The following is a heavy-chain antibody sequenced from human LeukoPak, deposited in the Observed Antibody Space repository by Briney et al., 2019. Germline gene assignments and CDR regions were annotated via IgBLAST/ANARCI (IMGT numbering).Heavy chain of an antibody. V-gene: IGHV3-21*01. CDR2: ISSSSSYI. J-gene: IGHJ4*02. D-gene: IGHD4-17*01. Sequence: GGSLRLSCAASGFTFSSYSMNWVRQAPGKGLEWVSSISSSSSYIYYADSVKGRFTISRDNSKNTLYLQMNSLRAEDTAVYYCARESSVTTGLDYWGQGTLVTVSS. CDR1: GFTFSSYS. CDR3: ARESSVTTGLDY.